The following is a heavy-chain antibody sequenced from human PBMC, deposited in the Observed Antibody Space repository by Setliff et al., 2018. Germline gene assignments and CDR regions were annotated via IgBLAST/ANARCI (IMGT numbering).Heavy chain of an antibody. CDR3: EKDPKYSGVWPHPAYFDY. V-gene: IGHV3-30*02. J-gene: IGHJ4*02. Sequence: GGSLRLSCAASGFLFSSYGMHWVRRAPGKGLEWVAFIQYDGSDKYYEDSVKGRFTRARDNSKNTVYLQVNSLRGEDTAVYHCEKDPKYSGVWPHPAYFDYWGQGALVTVSS. CDR1: GFLFSSYG. D-gene: IGHD1-26*01. CDR2: IQYDGSDK.